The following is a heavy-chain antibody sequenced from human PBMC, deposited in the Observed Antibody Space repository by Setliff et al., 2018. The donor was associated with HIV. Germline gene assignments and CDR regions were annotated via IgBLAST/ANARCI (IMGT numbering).Heavy chain of an antibody. J-gene: IGHJ4*02. Sequence: PSETLSLTCTVSGGSLSGDYWSWIRQCPGKGLEWIGYIYSRGSTNYNPSLKNRVTISLDTSKTQFSLNLRSVTAADTAVYYCARLGLGPEMDYWGQGTLVTVSS. V-gene: IGHV4-4*09. D-gene: IGHD3-16*01. CDR3: ARLGLGPEMDY. CDR2: IYSRGST. CDR1: GGSLSGDY.